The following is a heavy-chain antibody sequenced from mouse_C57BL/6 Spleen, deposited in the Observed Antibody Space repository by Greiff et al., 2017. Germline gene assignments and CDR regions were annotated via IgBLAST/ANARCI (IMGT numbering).Heavy chain of an antibody. J-gene: IGHJ2*01. Sequence: EVQRVESEGGLVQPGSSMKLSCTASGFTFSDYYMAWVRQVPEKGLEWVANINYDGSSTYYLDSLKSRFIISRDNAKNILYLQMSSLKSEDTATYYCARGVYFDYWGKGTTLTVAS. V-gene: IGHV5-16*01. CDR3: ARGVYFDY. CDR2: INYDGSST. CDR1: GFTFSDYY.